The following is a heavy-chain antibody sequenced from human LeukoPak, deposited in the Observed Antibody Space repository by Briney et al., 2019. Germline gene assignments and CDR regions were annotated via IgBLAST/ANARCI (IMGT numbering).Heavy chain of an antibody. V-gene: IGHV4-30-4*01. Sequence: SQTLSLTCTVSGGSISSGDYYWSWIRQPPGKGLEWIGYIYYSGSTYYNPSLKSRVTISVDTSKNQFSLKLSSVTAADTAVYYCARDRAITMVRGVDYYYYGMDVWGQGTTVTVSS. CDR2: IYYSGST. CDR3: ARDRAITMVRGVDYYYYGMDV. D-gene: IGHD3-10*01. J-gene: IGHJ6*02. CDR1: GGSISSGDYY.